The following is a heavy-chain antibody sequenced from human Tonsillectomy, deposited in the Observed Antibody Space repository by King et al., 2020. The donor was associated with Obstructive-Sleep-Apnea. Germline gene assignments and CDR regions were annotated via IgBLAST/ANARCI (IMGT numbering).Heavy chain of an antibody. CDR1: GFTFSSYG. CDR3: AKDLFLAVAAHQGDY. J-gene: IGHJ4*02. V-gene: IGHV3-30*02. CDR2: IRYDGSNK. D-gene: IGHD6-19*01. Sequence: VQLVESGGGVVQPGGSLRLSCAASGFTFSSYGMHWVRQAPGKGLEWVAFIRYDGSNKYYADSVKGRFTISRDNSKNTLYLQMNSLRAEDTAVYYCAKDLFLAVAAHQGDYWGQGTLVTVSS.